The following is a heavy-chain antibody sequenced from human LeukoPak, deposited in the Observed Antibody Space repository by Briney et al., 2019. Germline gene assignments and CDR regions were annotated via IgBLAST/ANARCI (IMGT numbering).Heavy chain of an antibody. V-gene: IGHV4-59*01. Sequence: PAETLSLTCTVSGVSISSYYWSWIRQPPGKGLEWIGYIYYSGSTNYNPSLKSRVTISVDTSKNQFSLKLSSVTAADTAVYYCARDRGYSRRVFDYWGQGTLVTVSS. CDR2: IYYSGST. J-gene: IGHJ4*02. D-gene: IGHD6-13*01. CDR1: GVSISSYY. CDR3: ARDRGYSRRVFDY.